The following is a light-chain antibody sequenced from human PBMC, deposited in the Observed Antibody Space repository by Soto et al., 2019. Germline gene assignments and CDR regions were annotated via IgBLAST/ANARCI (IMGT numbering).Light chain of an antibody. CDR1: KLGNKY. CDR2: QDN. CDR3: QAWDSGSVV. J-gene: IGLJ2*01. V-gene: IGLV3-1*01. Sequence: SYELTQPPSMSVSPGQTASITCSGDKLGNKYASWYQQKPGQSPVLVIYQDNKRPSGIPERFSGSNSGNTATLTISETQAMDEADYYCQAWDSGSVVFGGGTKVTVL.